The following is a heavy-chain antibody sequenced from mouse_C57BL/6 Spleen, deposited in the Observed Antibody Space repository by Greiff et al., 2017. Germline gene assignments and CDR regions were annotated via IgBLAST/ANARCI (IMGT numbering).Heavy chain of an antibody. J-gene: IGHJ1*03. CDR2: ISYSGST. Sequence: VQLKESGPGMVKPSQSLSLTCTVTGYSITSGYDWHWIRHFPGNKLEWMGYISYSGSTNYNPSLKSRISITHDTSKNHFFLKLNSVTTEDTATYYCARESDYYGSSPWYVDVWGTGTTVTVSS. D-gene: IGHD1-1*01. CDR3: ARESDYYGSSPWYVDV. CDR1: GYSITSGYD. V-gene: IGHV3-1*01.